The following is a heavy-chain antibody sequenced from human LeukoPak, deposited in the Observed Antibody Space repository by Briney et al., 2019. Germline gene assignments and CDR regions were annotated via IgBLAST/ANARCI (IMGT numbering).Heavy chain of an antibody. V-gene: IGHV1-69*04. CDR3: ARTLHNIAAAGTDY. CDR2: IIPILGIA. J-gene: IGHJ4*02. D-gene: IGHD6-13*01. Sequence: SVKVSCKASGGTFSSYAISWVRQAPGQGLEWMGRIIPILGIANYAQKFQGRVTITADKSTSTAYMELSSLRSEGTAVYYCARTLHNIAAAGTDYWGQGTLVTVSS. CDR1: GGTFSSYA.